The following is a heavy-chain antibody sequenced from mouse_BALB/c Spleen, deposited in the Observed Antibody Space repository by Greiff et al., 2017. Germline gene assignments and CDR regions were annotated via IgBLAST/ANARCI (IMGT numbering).Heavy chain of an antibody. CDR1: GFTFSSYT. CDR2: ISSGGSYT. J-gene: IGHJ2*01. Sequence: EVKLVESGGGLVKPGGSLKLSCAASGFTFSSYTMSWVRQTPEKRLEWVATISSGGSYTYYPDSVKGRFTISRDNAKNTLYLQMSSLKSEDTAMYYCTRGSTTIFDYWGQGTTLTVSS. V-gene: IGHV5-6-4*01. CDR3: TRGSTTIFDY. D-gene: IGHD2-1*01.